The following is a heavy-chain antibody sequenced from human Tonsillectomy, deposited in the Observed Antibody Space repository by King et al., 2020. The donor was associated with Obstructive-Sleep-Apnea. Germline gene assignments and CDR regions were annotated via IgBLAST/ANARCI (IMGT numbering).Heavy chain of an antibody. Sequence: VQLVESGGGLVQPGGSLRLPCVASGFTVSSKYMSLFRQAPGKGLEWGSVCFTGGSTYYADSVTGRITISRDNSKNKLYLQMNSLRAEDTAVYYCARTPVSWYFDLWGRGTLVTVSS. CDR3: ARTPVSWYFDL. CDR2: CFTGGST. V-gene: IGHV3-66*01. CDR1: GFTVSSKY. J-gene: IGHJ2*01.